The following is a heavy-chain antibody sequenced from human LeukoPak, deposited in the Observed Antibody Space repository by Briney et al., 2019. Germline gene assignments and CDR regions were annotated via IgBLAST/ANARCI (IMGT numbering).Heavy chain of an antibody. Sequence: SETLSLTCTVSGGSISSSSYYWGWIRQPPGKGLEWIGSIYYSGSTYYNPSLKSRVTISVDTSKNQFSLKLSSVTAADTAVYYCARAEDYYYYYYMDVWGKGTTVTVSS. V-gene: IGHV4-39*07. CDR2: IYYSGST. CDR1: GGSISSSSYY. CDR3: ARAEDYYYYYYMDV. J-gene: IGHJ6*03.